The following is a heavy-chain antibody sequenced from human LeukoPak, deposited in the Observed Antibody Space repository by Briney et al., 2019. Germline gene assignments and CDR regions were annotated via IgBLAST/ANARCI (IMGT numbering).Heavy chain of an antibody. CDR3: ASNIMGLRGVFDY. Sequence: ASVKVSCKASGYTFTGYYMHWVRQAPGQGLEWMGWINPNSGGTNYAQKFQGRVTMARDTSISTAYMELSRLRSDDTAVYYCASNIMGLRGVFDYWGQGTLVTVSS. CDR1: GYTFTGYY. V-gene: IGHV1-2*02. J-gene: IGHJ4*02. CDR2: INPNSGGT. D-gene: IGHD5-12*01.